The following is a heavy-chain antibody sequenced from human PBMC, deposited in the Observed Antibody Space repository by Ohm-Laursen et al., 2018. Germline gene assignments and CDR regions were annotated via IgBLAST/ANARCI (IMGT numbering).Heavy chain of an antibody. V-gene: IGHV3-23*01. Sequence: SLRLSCAASGFSFTPCAMGWVRQAPGKGLEWVSGISGSGIYAYYADSVKGRFTISRDNSKKTLYLQMNSLRAEDTAVYYCAKGLRLSEWPVDYYYYAMDVWGQGTTVSVSS. CDR3: AKGLRLSEWPVDYYYYAMDV. CDR2: ISGSGIYA. D-gene: IGHD3-3*01. J-gene: IGHJ6*02. CDR1: GFSFTPCA.